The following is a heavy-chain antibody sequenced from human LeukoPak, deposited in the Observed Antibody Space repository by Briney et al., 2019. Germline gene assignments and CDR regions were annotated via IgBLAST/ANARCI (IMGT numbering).Heavy chain of an antibody. CDR1: GYTFTSYD. Sequence: ASVKVSCKASGYTFTSYDINWVRQANGQGLEWMGWMNPNSSNTGYAQKFQGRVTMTRNTSISTAYMELSSLRSEDTAVYYCARGLSSSWYLGAFDIWGQGTMVTVSS. CDR3: ARGLSSSWYLGAFDI. J-gene: IGHJ3*02. D-gene: IGHD6-13*01. V-gene: IGHV1-8*01. CDR2: MNPNSSNT.